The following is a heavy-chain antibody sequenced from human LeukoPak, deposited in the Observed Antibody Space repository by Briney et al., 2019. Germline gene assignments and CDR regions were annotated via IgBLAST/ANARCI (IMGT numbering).Heavy chain of an antibody. CDR3: ARQHYYNSSGFDS. CDR2: IYPEDSDT. CDR1: GYSFSSYW. D-gene: IGHD3-22*01. Sequence: GESLKISCKGSGYSFSSYWIGWLRQLPRKGLEWMGIIYPEDSDTRYSPSFQGQVSLSADKSTSTAYLQWGSLKASDSAIYYCARQHYYNSSGFDSWGQGTLVTVSS. V-gene: IGHV5-51*01. J-gene: IGHJ4*02.